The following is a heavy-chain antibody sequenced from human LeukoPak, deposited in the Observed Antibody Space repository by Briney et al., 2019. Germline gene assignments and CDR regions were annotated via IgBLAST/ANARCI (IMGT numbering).Heavy chain of an antibody. CDR1: GFTFSDHG. Sequence: PGGSLRLSCAASGFTFSDHGMHWVRQAPGKGLEWVAVIWYDGSNIYYADSVKGRFTISRDNSRNTLYLQMNSLRAEDTAVYYCVRELPPVVQYYFDHWGPGTLVTVSS. CDR3: VRELPPVVQYYFDH. CDR2: IWYDGSNI. V-gene: IGHV3-33*01. D-gene: IGHD2-21*01. J-gene: IGHJ4*02.